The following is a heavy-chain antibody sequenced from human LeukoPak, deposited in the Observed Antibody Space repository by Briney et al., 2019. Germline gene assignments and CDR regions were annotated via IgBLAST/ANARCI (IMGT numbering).Heavy chain of an antibody. CDR1: GYSISSGYY. D-gene: IGHD2-2*01. V-gene: IGHV4-38-2*02. J-gene: IGHJ4*02. Sequence: SETLSLTCTVSGYSISSGYYWGWIRQPPGKGLEWIGSIYHSGGTYHNPSLKSRVTISVDTSKNWFSLKLSSVTAADTAVYYCARSPVRCSSTTCFGFYFDYWGQGTLVTVSS. CDR3: ARSPVRCSSTTCFGFYFDY. CDR2: IYHSGGT.